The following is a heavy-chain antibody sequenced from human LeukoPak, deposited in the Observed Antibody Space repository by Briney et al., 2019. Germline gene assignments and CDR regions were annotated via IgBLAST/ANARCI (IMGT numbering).Heavy chain of an antibody. J-gene: IGHJ6*04. Sequence: GGSLRLSCAASGFTFSNSWMNWVRQAPGKGLEWVANMNQDGSQKDYLDSVKGRFTISRDNAKNSLYLQMNSLRAEDTAVYYCAELGITMIGGVWGKGTTVTISS. CDR2: MNQDGSQK. CDR3: AELGITMIGGV. D-gene: IGHD3-10*02. CDR1: GFTFSNSW. V-gene: IGHV3-7*01.